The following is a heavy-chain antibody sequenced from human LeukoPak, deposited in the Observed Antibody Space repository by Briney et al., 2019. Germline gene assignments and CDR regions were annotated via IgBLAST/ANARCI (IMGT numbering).Heavy chain of an antibody. CDR3: VRGSTDWNGMDV. D-gene: IGHD6-19*01. V-gene: IGHV3-74*01. J-gene: IGHJ6*02. CDR1: GFTFSNHY. CDR2: IDPNGRYT. Sequence: GGSLRLSCAASGFTFSNHYMHWVRQAPGKGLVSVTRIDPNGRYTSYADSVKGRFTISRDNAKNTLYLQMNTLGAEDTALYYCVRGSTDWNGMDVWGQGTRSPSP.